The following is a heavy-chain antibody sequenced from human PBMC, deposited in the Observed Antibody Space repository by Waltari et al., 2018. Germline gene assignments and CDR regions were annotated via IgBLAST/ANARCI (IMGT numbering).Heavy chain of an antibody. V-gene: IGHV4-31*03. CDR1: GGSISSGGYY. J-gene: IGHJ6*02. CDR2: IYHSGST. CDR3: ARARGRNSMDV. Sequence: QVQLQESGPGLVKPSQTLSLTCTVPGGSISSGGYYWSWIRQHPGKGLEWIGYIYHSGSTYYNPSLKRRVTISVDRSKNQFSLKLSSVTAADTAVYYCARARGRNSMDVWGQGTTVTVSS. D-gene: IGHD3-10*01.